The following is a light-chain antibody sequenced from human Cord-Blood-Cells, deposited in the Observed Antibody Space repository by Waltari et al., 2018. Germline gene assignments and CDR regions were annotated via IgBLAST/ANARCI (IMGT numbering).Light chain of an antibody. Sequence: QSALTQPASVSGSPGQSITISCTGTSSHVGGYNYVPCYQQHPGKAPKLMIYEVSNRPSGVSNRFSGSKSGNTASLTISGLQAEDEADYYCSSYTSSSTYVFGTGTKVTVL. CDR1: SSHVGGYNY. CDR3: SSYTSSSTYV. V-gene: IGLV2-14*01. CDR2: EVS. J-gene: IGLJ1*01.